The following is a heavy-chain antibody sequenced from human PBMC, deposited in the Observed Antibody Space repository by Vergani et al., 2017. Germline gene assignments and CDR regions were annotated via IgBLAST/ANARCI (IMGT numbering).Heavy chain of an antibody. D-gene: IGHD5-24*01. Sequence: QVQLVQSGAEVKKPGASVKVSCKASGYTFTSYAMHWVRQAPGQRLEWMGWINAGNGNTKYSQKFQGRVTITRDTSASTAYMELSSLWSEDVAVYYCAILGDGYNYYFDYWGQGTLVTVSS. CDR2: INAGNGNT. J-gene: IGHJ4*02. CDR1: GYTFTSYA. V-gene: IGHV1-3*01. CDR3: AILGDGYNYYFDY.